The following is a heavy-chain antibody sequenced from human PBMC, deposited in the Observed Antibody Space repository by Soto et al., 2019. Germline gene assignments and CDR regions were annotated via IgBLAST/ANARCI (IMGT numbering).Heavy chain of an antibody. CDR2: ISSSSSYI. D-gene: IGHD6-13*01. CDR1: GFTFSSYS. J-gene: IGHJ4*02. V-gene: IGHV3-21*01. CDR3: PRRSGQLVAFDY. Sequence: EVQLVESGGGLVKPGGSLRLSCAASGFTFSSYSMNWVRQAPGKGLEWVSSISSSSSYIYYADSVKGRFTISRDNAKNSLYLQMNSLRAEDTAVYYCPRRSGQLVAFDYWGQATLVTVSS.